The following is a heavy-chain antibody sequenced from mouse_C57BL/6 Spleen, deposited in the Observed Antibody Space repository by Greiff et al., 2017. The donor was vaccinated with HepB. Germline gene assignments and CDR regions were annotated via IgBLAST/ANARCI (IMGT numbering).Heavy chain of an antibody. V-gene: IGHV1-59*01. CDR3: ARPYGSRGYAMDY. D-gene: IGHD1-1*01. Sequence: QVQLQQPGAELVRPGTSVKLSCKASGYTFTSYWMHWVKQRPGQGLEWIGVIDPSDSYTNYNQKFKGKATLTVDTSSSTAYMQLSSLTSEDSAVYYCARPYGSRGYAMDYWGQGTSVTVSS. CDR2: IDPSDSYT. J-gene: IGHJ4*01. CDR1: GYTFTSYW.